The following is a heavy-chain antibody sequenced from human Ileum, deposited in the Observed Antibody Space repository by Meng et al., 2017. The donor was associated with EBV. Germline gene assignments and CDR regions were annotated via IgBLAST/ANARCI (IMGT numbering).Heavy chain of an antibody. J-gene: IGHJ1*01. CDR1: GDSITNHNW. CDR3: LRGSGGSV. V-gene: IGHV4-4*02. D-gene: IGHD3-10*01. CDR2: IPHRGSS. Sequence: QVPLRESGPARVKPSQTLPLPCAASGDSITNHNWWAWVRKPPGKGLEWIGEIPHRGSSAYNPSLKSRVSMSIDKSKNQFSLKLTSVTAADTAVYHCLRGSGGSVWGQGTLVTVSS.